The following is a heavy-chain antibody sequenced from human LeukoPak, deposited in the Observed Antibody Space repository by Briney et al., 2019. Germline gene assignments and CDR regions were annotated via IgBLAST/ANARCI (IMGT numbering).Heavy chain of an antibody. V-gene: IGHV5-51*01. D-gene: IGHD2-15*01. CDR2: IYPGDSDT. Sequence: GESLKISCKGSGSRFSTHWIGWVRQMPGKGLEWMGIIYPGDSDTRYSPSFQGQVTISADKSITTAYLQWSSLKASDTAMYYCARQDKGLDVWGQGTTVTVSS. J-gene: IGHJ6*02. CDR1: GSRFSTHW. CDR3: ARQDKGLDV.